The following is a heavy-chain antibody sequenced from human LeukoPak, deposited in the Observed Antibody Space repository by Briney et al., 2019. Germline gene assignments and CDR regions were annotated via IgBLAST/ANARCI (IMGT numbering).Heavy chain of an antibody. CDR1: GFTFSCYS. CDR3: ARIYDSSGFDY. V-gene: IGHV3-21*01. CDR2: ISSSSSYI. Sequence: GKSLRLSCAASGFTFSCYSMNWVRQAPGKGLEWVSSISSSSSYIYYADSVKGRFTISRDNAKNSLYLQMNSLRAEDTAVYYCARIYDSSGFDYWGQGTLVTVSS. D-gene: IGHD3-22*01. J-gene: IGHJ4*02.